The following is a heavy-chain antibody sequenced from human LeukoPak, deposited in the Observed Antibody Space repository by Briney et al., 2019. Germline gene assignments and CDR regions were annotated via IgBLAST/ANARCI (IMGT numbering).Heavy chain of an antibody. Sequence: ASVTVSCKASGYTFTGYYMHWVRQAPGQGLEWMGWINPNSGGTNYAQKFQGRVTMTRDTSISTAYMELSRLRSDDTAVYYCARERVVRGVIARNWFDPWGQGTLVTVSS. CDR2: INPNSGGT. J-gene: IGHJ5*02. CDR3: ARERVVRGVIARNWFDP. CDR1: GYTFTGYY. V-gene: IGHV1-2*02. D-gene: IGHD3-10*01.